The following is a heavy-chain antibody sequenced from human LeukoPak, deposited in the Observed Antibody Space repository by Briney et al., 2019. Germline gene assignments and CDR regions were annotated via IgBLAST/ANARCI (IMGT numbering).Heavy chain of an antibody. V-gene: IGHV1-18*01. CDR1: GFTFTSYG. CDR3: ARDLDGSGSYYTDY. CDR2: ISAYNGNT. D-gene: IGHD3-10*01. J-gene: IGHJ4*02. Sequence: ASVKVSCKASGFTFTSYGINWVRQAPGQGLEWMGWISAYNGNTNYAQNLQGRVTMTTDTSTSTAYMELRCLRSDDTAVYYCARDLDGSGSYYTDYWGQGILVTVSS.